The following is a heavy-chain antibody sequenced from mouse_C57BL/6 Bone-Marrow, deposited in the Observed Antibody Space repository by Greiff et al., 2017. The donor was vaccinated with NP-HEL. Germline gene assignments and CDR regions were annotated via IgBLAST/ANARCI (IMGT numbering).Heavy chain of an antibody. V-gene: IGHV1-82*01. J-gene: IGHJ2*01. CDR3: ARRMIYDGYFYYFDY. CDR2: IYPGDGDT. D-gene: IGHD2-3*01. CDR1: GYAFSSSW. Sequence: QVQLKQSGPELVKPGASVKISCKASGYAFSSSWMNWVKQRPGKGLEWIGRIYPGDGDTNYNGKFKGKATLTADKSSSTAYTQLSSLTSEDSAVYFCARRMIYDGYFYYFDYGGQGTTLTVSS.